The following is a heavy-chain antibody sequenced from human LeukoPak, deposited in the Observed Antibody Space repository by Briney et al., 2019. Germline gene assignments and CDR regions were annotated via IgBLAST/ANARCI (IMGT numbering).Heavy chain of an antibody. J-gene: IGHJ4*02. CDR1: GFTFSDYG. V-gene: IGHV3-30*02. Sequence: GGSLRLSCVAAGFTFSDYGMHWVRQAPGKGLEWVAFIRYDGTKKYYADSVKGRFTISRDDSKNTVYLQMYSLRPEDTAVYYCAKASGRSAYGLDYWGQGTLVIVSS. CDR3: AKASGRSAYGLDY. D-gene: IGHD3-16*01. CDR2: IRYDGTKK.